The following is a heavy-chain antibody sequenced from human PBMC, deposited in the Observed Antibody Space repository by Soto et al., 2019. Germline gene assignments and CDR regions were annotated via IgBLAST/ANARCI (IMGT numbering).Heavy chain of an antibody. V-gene: IGHV1-18*01. Sequence: GASVKVSCKASGYTFTSYGISWVRQAPGQGLEWMGWISAYNGNTKYAQKLQGRVNMTTDTSTSTAYMELRSLRSDDTAVYYCARASLYGSGSRLDYWGQGTLVTVSS. CDR2: ISAYNGNT. J-gene: IGHJ4*02. D-gene: IGHD3-10*01. CDR1: GYTFTSYG. CDR3: ARASLYGSGSRLDY.